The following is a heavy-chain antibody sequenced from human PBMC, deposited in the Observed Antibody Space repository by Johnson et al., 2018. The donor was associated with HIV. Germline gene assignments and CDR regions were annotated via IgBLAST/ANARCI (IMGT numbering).Heavy chain of an antibody. D-gene: IGHD3-3*01. CDR3: ARGRDRTHDNFWSGWSDAFDI. V-gene: IGHV3-7*01. CDR2: INQDGSEK. J-gene: IGHJ3*02. Sequence: VQLVESGGGLVQPGGSLRLSCAAPGFTFSFYCMNWVRQAPGKGLEWVANINQDGSEKYYVDSVKGRFTISRDNAKKSVYLQMNSLRAEDTAVYYCARGRDRTHDNFWSGWSDAFDIWGQGTMVTVSS. CDR1: GFTFSFYC.